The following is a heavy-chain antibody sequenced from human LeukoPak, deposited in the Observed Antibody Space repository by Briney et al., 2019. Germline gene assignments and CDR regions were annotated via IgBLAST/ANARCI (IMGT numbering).Heavy chain of an antibody. CDR3: GKDMRPWRHFDY. V-gene: IGHV3-30-3*01. D-gene: IGHD3-16*01. Sequence: GRSLRLSCAATGFTFSNYAIHWGRHAPGKGLECVAFISDDGSRQHYADSVKARFHIYRDNSKNTLNLQMNRLRAEDNAVYYCGKDMRPWRHFDYWGRGTLVSVSS. CDR2: ISDDGSRQ. J-gene: IGHJ4*02. CDR1: GFTFSNYA.